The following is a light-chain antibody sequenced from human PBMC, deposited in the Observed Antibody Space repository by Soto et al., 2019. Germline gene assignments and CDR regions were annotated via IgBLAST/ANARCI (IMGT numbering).Light chain of an antibody. CDR2: DAA. J-gene: IGKJ4*01. CDR3: QQFRRYTRT. Sequence: NQSPATLSSSPGERATLSCMASHAFXKNYLAWYRQKPGQAPRLRXGDAASTATGSPDRLSGGGSATDFALTISRLDPEDFAVYYYQQFRRYTRTFGGGTKVDI. V-gene: IGKV3D-20*02. CDR1: HAFXKNY.